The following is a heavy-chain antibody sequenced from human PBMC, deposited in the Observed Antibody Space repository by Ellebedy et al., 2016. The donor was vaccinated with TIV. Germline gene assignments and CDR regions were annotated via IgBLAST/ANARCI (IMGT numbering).Heavy chain of an antibody. CDR3: ARGGSSGSSDY. V-gene: IGHV3-30*03. CDR2: LSSDGSNK. CDR1: GFTFRSHG. D-gene: IGHD3-10*01. J-gene: IGHJ4*02. Sequence: GESLKISCVASGFTFRSHGIYWVRQAPGKGLEWVAVLSSDGSNKYYADSVKGRFTISRDNSKNTLYLQINSLRTDDMAVYYCARGGSSGSSDYWGQGTLVTVSS.